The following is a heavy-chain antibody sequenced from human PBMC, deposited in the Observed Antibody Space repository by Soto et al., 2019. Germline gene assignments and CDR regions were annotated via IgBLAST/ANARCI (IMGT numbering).Heavy chain of an antibody. J-gene: IGHJ2*01. CDR2: ISYDGSKK. V-gene: IGHV3-30*18. Sequence: QVQLVESGGGVVQPGRSLRLSCAASGFTFSSYGMHWVRQAPGKGLEWVAVISYDGSKKYYADSAKGRFTIFRDNSKNTLYLQMNTLRTEDTAVYYCAKDPHIYCGGDCYAWINWYFDLWGRGTLVTVSS. CDR1: GFTFSSYG. CDR3: AKDPHIYCGGDCYAWINWYFDL. D-gene: IGHD2-21*02.